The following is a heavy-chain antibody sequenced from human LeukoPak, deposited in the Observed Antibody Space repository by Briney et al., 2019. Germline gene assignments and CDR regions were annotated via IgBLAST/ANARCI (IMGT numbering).Heavy chain of an antibody. V-gene: IGHV4-59*01. CDR3: AREGSGGYPDY. Sequence: SETLSLTCNVSGGSISSYYWSWIRHPPGKGLEWIGYIYYSGSTNYNPSLKSRVTISVDTSKNQFSLNLTSVTAADTAVYYCAREGSGGYPDYWGQGTLVTVSS. CDR2: IYYSGST. CDR1: GGSISSYY. J-gene: IGHJ4*02. D-gene: IGHD2-15*01.